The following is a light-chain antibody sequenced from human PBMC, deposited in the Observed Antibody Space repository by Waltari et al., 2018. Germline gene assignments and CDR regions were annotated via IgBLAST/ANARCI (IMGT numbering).Light chain of an antibody. CDR1: QNIGSQ. Sequence: EMVLTQSPVILSLSPGERAALSCRASQNIGSQLAWYQQRPGQAPRLLIDDVSNRVTGIPARFSGSGSGTDFTPTISGLAPEDTAVYYCQQRDSWPLTFGGGTKVEI. J-gene: IGKJ4*01. CDR3: QQRDSWPLT. V-gene: IGKV3-11*01. CDR2: DVS.